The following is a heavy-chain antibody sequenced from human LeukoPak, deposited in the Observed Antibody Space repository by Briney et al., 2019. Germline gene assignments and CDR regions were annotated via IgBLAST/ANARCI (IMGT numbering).Heavy chain of an antibody. CDR2: ISGGGGTT. CDR1: GFTFSSYW. D-gene: IGHD6-19*01. V-gene: IGHV3-23*01. J-gene: IGHJ4*02. Sequence: GGSLRLSCAASGFTFSSYWMSWVRQAPGKGLEWVSSISGGGGTTYYADSVKGRFTISRDNSKNTLYLQMNSLRAEDTAVYYCAKGDSSGWYSYFDYWGQGTLVTVSS. CDR3: AKGDSSGWYSYFDY.